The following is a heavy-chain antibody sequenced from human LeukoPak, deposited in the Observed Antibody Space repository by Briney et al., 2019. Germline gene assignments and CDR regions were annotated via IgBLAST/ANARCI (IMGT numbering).Heavy chain of an antibody. CDR2: IYSGGST. J-gene: IGHJ6*02. CDR1: GFTVSSNY. CDR3: ATYYYDSSGHTALDV. Sequence: GGSLRLSCAASGFTVSSNYMSWVRQAPGKGLEWVSVIYSGGSTYYADSVKGRFTISRDNSKNTLYLQMNSLRAEDTAVYYCATYYYDSSGHTALDVWGQGATVTVSS. D-gene: IGHD3-22*01. V-gene: IGHV3-66*01.